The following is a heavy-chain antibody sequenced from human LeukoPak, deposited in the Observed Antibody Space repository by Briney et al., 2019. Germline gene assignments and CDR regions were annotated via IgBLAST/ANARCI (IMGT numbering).Heavy chain of an antibody. D-gene: IGHD5-24*01. CDR2: IIPIFGTA. CDR1: GGTFSSYA. J-gene: IGHJ4*02. CDR3: ARDPGGYNPYYFDY. V-gene: IGHV1-69*05. Sequence: SVKVSCKASGGTFSSYAIRWVRQAPGQGLEWMGWIIPIFGTANYAQKFQGRVTITTDKSTSTAYMELSSLRSEDTAVYYCARDPGGYNPYYFDYWGQGTLVTVSS.